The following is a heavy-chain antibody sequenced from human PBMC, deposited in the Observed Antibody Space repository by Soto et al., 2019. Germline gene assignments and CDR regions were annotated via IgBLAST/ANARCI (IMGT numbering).Heavy chain of an antibody. CDR1: GDSVSSNSAA. V-gene: IGHV6-1*01. Sequence: SQTLSLTCAISGDSVSSNSAAWNWIRQSPSRGLEWLGRTYYRSKWYNDYAVSVKSRITINPDTSKNQFSLQLNSVTPEDTAVYYCARAYSGTIFGVDTRNAFDIWGQGTMVTVSS. J-gene: IGHJ3*02. D-gene: IGHD3-3*01. CDR2: TYYRSKWYN. CDR3: ARAYSGTIFGVDTRNAFDI.